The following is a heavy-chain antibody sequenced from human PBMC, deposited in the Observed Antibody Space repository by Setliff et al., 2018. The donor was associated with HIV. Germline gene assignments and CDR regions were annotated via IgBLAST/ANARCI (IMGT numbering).Heavy chain of an antibody. CDR2: IYYSGST. Sequence: ETLSLTCTVSGGSISGGDYYWTWVRQPPGKGLEWIGYIYYSGSTNYNPSLKSRVTISVDTSKNQFSLKLSSVIAADTAVYYCARIFGDQGYYYGMDVWGQGTTVTVSS. CDR3: ARIFGDQGYYYGMDV. J-gene: IGHJ6*02. V-gene: IGHV4-61*08. D-gene: IGHD3-3*01. CDR1: GGSISGGDYY.